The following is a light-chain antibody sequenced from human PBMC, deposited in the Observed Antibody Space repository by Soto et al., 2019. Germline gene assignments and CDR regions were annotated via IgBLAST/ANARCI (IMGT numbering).Light chain of an antibody. CDR1: QSVSSSS. J-gene: IGKJ1*01. CDR3: QQYRSSLWT. V-gene: IGKV3-20*01. Sequence: EIVLTQSPGTLSLSPGERATLSCRASQSVSSSSLAWHQQKPGQAPRLLIYGASSRATGIPDRFSGSGSGTDFTLTISRLEPEDFAVYYCQQYRSSLWTFGQGTKVDIK. CDR2: GAS.